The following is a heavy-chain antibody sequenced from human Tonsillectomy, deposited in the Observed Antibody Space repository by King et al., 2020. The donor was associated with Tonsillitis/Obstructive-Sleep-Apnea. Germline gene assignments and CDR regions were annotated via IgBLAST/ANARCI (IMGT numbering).Heavy chain of an antibody. D-gene: IGHD2-2*01. CDR3: ARMSPYCSSTSCYENYYYYYMDV. J-gene: IGHJ6*03. CDR2: IHWDDDK. V-gene: IGHV2-70*11. Sequence: TLKESGPALVKPTQTLTLTCTFSGFSLSTSGMCVSWIRQPPGKALEWLARIHWDDDKYYSTSLKTRLTISKDTSKNQVVLTMTNMDPVDTATYYCARMSPYCSSTSCYENYYYYYMDVWGKGTTVTVSS. CDR1: GFSLSTSGMC.